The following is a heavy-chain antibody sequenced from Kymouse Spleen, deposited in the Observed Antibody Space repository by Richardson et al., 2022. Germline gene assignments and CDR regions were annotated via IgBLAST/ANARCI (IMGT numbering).Heavy chain of an antibody. Sequence: QVQLQESGPGLVKPSGTLSLTCAVSGGSISSSNWWSWVRQPPGKGLEWIGEIYHSGSTNYNPSLKSRVTISVDKSKNQFSLKLSSVTAADTAVYYCARDRIAAFYYYYYGMDVWGQGTTVTVSS. CDR3: ARDRIAAFYYYYYGMDV. CDR2: IYHSGST. CDR1: GGSISSSNW. D-gene: IGHD6-6*01. V-gene: IGHV4-4*02. J-gene: IGHJ6*02.